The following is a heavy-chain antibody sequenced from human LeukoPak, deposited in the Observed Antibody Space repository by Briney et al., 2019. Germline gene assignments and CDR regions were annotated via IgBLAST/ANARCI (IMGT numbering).Heavy chain of an antibody. V-gene: IGHV3-7*01. CDR2: INQDGSQK. Sequence: GGSLRLSCAASGFTFNSYWMTWVRQAPGKGLEWVASINQDGSQKYYVESLKGRFTISRDNAKNSHYLQMNSLRAEDTAVYYCARKGWYSDLWGRGTPVSVSS. CDR3: ARKGWYSDL. J-gene: IGHJ2*01. CDR1: GFTFNSYW.